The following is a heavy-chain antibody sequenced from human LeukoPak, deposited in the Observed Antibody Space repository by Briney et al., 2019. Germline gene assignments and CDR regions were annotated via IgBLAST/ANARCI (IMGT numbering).Heavy chain of an antibody. CDR1: GFTFSAYW. D-gene: IGHD3-10*01. V-gene: IGHV3-30*18. CDR2: TSYDGSNK. CDR3: AKDRGAYYYDSMDV. Sequence: GGSLRLSCAASGFTFSAYWMHWVRQAPGKGLEWVVVTSYDGSNKQYVDSVEGRFTISRDNSKNMLYLEMNSLRAEDTGVYYCAKDRGAYYYDSMDVWGQGTTVTVSS. J-gene: IGHJ6*02.